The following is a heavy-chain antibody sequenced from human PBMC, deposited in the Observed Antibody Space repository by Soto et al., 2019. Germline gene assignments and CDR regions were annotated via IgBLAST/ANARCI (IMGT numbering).Heavy chain of an antibody. V-gene: IGHV3-30-3*01. CDR3: ARTDGYNYGDHYYYYYGMDV. Sequence: QVQLVESGGGVVQPGRSLRLSCAASGFTFSSYAMHWVRQAPGKGLEWVAVISYDGSNKYYADSVKGRFTISRDNSKNPLYLQMNSLRAEDTAVYYCARTDGYNYGDHYYYYYGMDVWGQGTTVTVSS. CDR2: ISYDGSNK. J-gene: IGHJ6*02. D-gene: IGHD5-12*01. CDR1: GFTFSSYA.